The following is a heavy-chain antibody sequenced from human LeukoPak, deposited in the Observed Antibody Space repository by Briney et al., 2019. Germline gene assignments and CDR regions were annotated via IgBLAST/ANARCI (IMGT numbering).Heavy chain of an antibody. J-gene: IGHJ5*02. CDR1: GFTLSNAW. CDR2: ISGSGGST. CDR3: AKGLEVGWFDP. D-gene: IGHD5-24*01. V-gene: IGHV3-23*01. Sequence: GGSLRLSCAASGFTLSNAWMNWVRQAPGKGLEWVSAISGSGGSTYYADSVKGRFTISRDNSKNTLYLQMNSLRAEDTAVYYCAKGLEVGWFDPWGQGTLVTVSS.